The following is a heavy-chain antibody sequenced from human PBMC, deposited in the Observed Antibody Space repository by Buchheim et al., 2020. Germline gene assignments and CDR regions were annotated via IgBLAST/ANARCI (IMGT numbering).Heavy chain of an antibody. V-gene: IGHV4-39*01. CDR3: ARPKYSSSPGYWFDP. CDR2: IYYSGST. Sequence: QLQLQELGPGLVKPSETLSLTCTVSGGSISSSSYYWGWIRQPPGKGLEWIGSIYYSGSTYYNPSLKSRVTISVDTSKNQFSLKLSSVTAADTAVYYCARPKYSSSPGYWFDPWGQGTL. J-gene: IGHJ5*02. D-gene: IGHD6-13*01. CDR1: GGSISSSSYY.